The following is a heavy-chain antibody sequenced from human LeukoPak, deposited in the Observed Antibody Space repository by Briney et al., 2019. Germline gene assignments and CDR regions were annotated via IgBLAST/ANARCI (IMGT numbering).Heavy chain of an antibody. D-gene: IGHD3-3*01. V-gene: IGHV3-21*01. J-gene: IGHJ6*03. CDR3: ARAAGHRRVNYYMDV. Sequence: GGSLRLSCAASGFTFSSYSMNWVRQAPGKGLEWVSSISSSSSYIYYADSVKGRFTISRDNAKNSLYLQMNSLRAEDTAVYYCARAAGHRRVNYYMDVWGKGTTVTVSS. CDR1: GFTFSSYS. CDR2: ISSSSSYI.